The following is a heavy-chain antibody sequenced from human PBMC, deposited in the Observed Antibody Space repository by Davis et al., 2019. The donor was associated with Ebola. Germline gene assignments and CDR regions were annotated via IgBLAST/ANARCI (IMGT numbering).Heavy chain of an antibody. V-gene: IGHV3-21*04. D-gene: IGHD3-22*01. CDR1: GFTFSSYS. CDR2: ISSSSSYI. Sequence: PGGSLRLSCAASGFTFSSYSMNWVRQAPGKGLEWVSSISSSSSYIYYADSVKGRFTISRDNAKNSLYLQMNSLRAEDTALYYCATIHDDSSGTYWGYFDHWGQGTLVTVSS. CDR3: ATIHDDSSGTYWGYFDH. J-gene: IGHJ4*02.